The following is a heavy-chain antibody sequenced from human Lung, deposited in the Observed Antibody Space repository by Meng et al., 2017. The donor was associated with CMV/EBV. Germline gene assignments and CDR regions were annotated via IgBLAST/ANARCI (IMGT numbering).Heavy chain of an antibody. CDR2: IYHSGST. V-gene: IGHV4-4*02. CDR1: VGVSSRRNW. J-gene: IGHJ4*02. D-gene: IGHD6-19*01. Sequence: QLQESGPRPVKASGARSLTCSVSVGVSSRRNWWSWVRQPPGKGLEWIGKIYHSGSTNYNPSLKSRVTISVDKSKNQFSLNLSSVTAADTAVYYCARVGQWLPIDYWGQGTLVTVSS. CDR3: ARVGQWLPIDY.